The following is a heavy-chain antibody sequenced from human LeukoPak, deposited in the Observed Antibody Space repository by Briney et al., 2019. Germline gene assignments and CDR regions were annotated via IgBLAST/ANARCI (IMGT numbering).Heavy chain of an antibody. Sequence: GGSLRLSCAASGFTFNSYAMSWVRQAPGKGLEWVSAISGSGGSTYYADSVKGRFTISRDNSKNTLYLQMNSLRAEDTAVYYCAKEPRYSSGWYSSFDYWGQGTLVTVSS. J-gene: IGHJ4*02. D-gene: IGHD6-19*01. CDR2: ISGSGGST. V-gene: IGHV3-23*01. CDR3: AKEPRYSSGWYSSFDY. CDR1: GFTFNSYA.